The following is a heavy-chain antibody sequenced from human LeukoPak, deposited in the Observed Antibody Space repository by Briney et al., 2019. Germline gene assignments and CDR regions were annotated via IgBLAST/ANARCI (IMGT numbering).Heavy chain of an antibody. CDR3: ARAQPPPGVPAAMRYYYYGMDV. V-gene: IGHV3-21*01. J-gene: IGHJ6*02. D-gene: IGHD2-2*01. CDR2: ISSSSSYI. CDR1: GFTFSSYS. Sequence: PGGSLRLSCAASGFTFSSYSMNWVRQAPGKGLEWVSSISSSSSYIYYADSVKGRFTISRDNAKNSLYLQMNSLRAGDTAAYYCARAQPPPGVPAAMRYYYYGMDVWGQATTVTVSS.